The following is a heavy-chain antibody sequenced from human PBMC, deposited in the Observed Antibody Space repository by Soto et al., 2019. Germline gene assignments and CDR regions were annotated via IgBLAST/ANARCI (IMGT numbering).Heavy chain of an antibody. V-gene: IGHV3-11*04. CDR2: LSRSGNTI. Sequence: QVQLVESGGGLVQPGGSLRLSCAASGFTFGDYEMIWIRQAAGKGPEWVSFLSRSGNTIYYADSVKGRFSISRDKAENSLYLQMASVRVEDTGTYLCARSIGVDEADACDMGGKGTMVTVSA. D-gene: IGHD2-15*01. CDR3: ARSIGVDEADACDM. CDR1: GFTFGDYE. J-gene: IGHJ3*02.